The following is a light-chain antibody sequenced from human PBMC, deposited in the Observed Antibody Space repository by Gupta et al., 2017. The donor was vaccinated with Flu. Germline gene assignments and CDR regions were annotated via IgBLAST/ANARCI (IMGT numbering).Light chain of an antibody. Sequence: GTLSLSPGERATLSCRASQSVSSSNLAWYQQKPGQAPRLLIYGASSRATGIPDRFSGSGSGTDFTLTISRLEPEDFAVYYCQQDGSSPCTFGQGTKVEIK. V-gene: IGKV3-20*01. J-gene: IGKJ1*01. CDR1: QSVSSSN. CDR2: GAS. CDR3: QQDGSSPCT.